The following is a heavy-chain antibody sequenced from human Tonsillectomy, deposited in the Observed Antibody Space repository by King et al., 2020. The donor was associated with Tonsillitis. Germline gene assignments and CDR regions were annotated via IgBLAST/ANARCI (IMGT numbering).Heavy chain of an antibody. D-gene: IGHD4-17*01. J-gene: IGHJ4*02. CDR3: ARDTHYEVFFDH. CDR1: GFPFISYS. V-gene: IGHV3-21*01. Sequence: VQLVESGGGLVKPGGSLRLSCSASGFPFISYSMNWVRQAPGKGLEWVSSISSRSSYISYADSGKGRFTTSRDNAKNSLYLQMNSLRVEDTAVYYCARDTHYEVFFDHWGQGTLVTVSS. CDR2: ISSRSSYI.